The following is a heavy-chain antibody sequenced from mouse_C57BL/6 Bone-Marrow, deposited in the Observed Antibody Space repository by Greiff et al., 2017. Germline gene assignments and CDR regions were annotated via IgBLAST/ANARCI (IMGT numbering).Heavy chain of an antibody. CDR1: GYAFTNYL. CDR3: ARWRGIYYDYDGAGSYAMDY. D-gene: IGHD2-4*01. Sequence: QVQLQQSGAELVRPGTSVKVSCKASGYAFTNYLIEWVKQRPGQGLEWIGVINPGSGGTNYNEKFKGKATLTADKSSSTAYMQLSSLTSEDSAVYVCARWRGIYYDYDGAGSYAMDYWGQGTSVTVSS. CDR2: INPGSGGT. J-gene: IGHJ4*01. V-gene: IGHV1-54*01.